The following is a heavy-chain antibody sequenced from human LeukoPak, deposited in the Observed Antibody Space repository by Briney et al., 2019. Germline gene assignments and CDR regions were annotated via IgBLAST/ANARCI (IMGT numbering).Heavy chain of an antibody. V-gene: IGHV1-18*01. CDR3: ARDENSSSYFDY. J-gene: IGHJ4*02. CDR2: INSYNGNT. D-gene: IGHD6-6*01. CDR1: GYTFTSYG. Sequence: GASVKVSCKASGYTFTSYGISWVRQAPGQGLEWMGWINSYNGNTNYAQKFQGRVTITADESTSTAYMELSSLRSEDTAVYYCARDENSSSYFDYWGQGTLVTVSS.